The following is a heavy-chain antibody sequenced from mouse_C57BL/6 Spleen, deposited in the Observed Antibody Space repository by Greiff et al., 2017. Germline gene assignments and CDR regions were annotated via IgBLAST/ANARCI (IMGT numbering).Heavy chain of an antibody. CDR2: IDPSDSET. D-gene: IGHD3-1*01. CDR1: GYTFTSYW. V-gene: IGHV1-52*01. Sequence: QVQLQQPGAELVRPGSSVKLSCKASGYTFTSYWMHWVKQRPIQGLEWIGNIDPSDSETHYNQKFKGKATLTVDKSSSTAYMKLSSRTSEDSAVYYCARRSGSTGPYYYAMDYWGQGTSVTVSS. J-gene: IGHJ4*01. CDR3: ARRSGSTGPYYYAMDY.